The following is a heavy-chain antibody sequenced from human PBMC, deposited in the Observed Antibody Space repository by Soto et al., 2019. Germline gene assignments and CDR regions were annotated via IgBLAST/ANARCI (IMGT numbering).Heavy chain of an antibody. CDR2: IYHGST. CDR1: GGSISSGGYP. J-gene: IGHJ3*02. Sequence: QLQLQESGSGLVKASQTLSLTCAVSGGSISSGGYPWSWIRQPPGKGLEWIGYIYHGSTYYNPSLKSRVTISIDRSKNQFSLKLSSVTAADTAVYYCASSGSRGIGAFDIWGQGTMVTVSS. CDR3: ASSGSRGIGAFDI. V-gene: IGHV4-30-2*01. D-gene: IGHD3-22*01.